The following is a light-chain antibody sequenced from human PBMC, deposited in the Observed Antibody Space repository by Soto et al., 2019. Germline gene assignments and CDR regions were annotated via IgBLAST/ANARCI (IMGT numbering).Light chain of an antibody. Sequence: DIQMTQSPSTLSGSVGDRVTITCRASQTISSWLAWYQQKPGKAPKLLIYKASTLKSGVPSRFSGSGSGTEFTLTISSLQPDDFATYYCQQYTSYPLTFGQGTKVDI. CDR3: QQYTSYPLT. CDR1: QTISSW. V-gene: IGKV1-5*03. CDR2: KAS. J-gene: IGKJ2*01.